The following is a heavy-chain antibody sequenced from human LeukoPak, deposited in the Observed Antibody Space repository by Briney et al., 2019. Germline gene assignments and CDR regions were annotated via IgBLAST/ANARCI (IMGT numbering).Heavy chain of an antibody. CDR1: GFTLSDYG. CDR2: IRYDGSDK. J-gene: IGHJ4*02. D-gene: IGHD6-19*01. Sequence: PGGSLRLSCAASGFTLSDYGMHWVRQAPGKGLEWVAFIRYDGSDKYYADSVRGRFTISRDNSKNTLYPQMNSLRVEDTAVYYCAKDRLVPGSVLDYWGQGTLVTVSS. V-gene: IGHV3-30*02. CDR3: AKDRLVPGSVLDY.